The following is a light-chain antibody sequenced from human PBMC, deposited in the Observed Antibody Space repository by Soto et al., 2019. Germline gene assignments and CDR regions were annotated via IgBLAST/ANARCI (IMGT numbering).Light chain of an antibody. J-gene: IGKJ1*01. CDR1: RNISSD. CDR2: GAS. V-gene: IGKV3-20*01. CDR3: QQYGSSPWT. Sequence: TQSPSSLSASVGDRVTLRCRASRNISSDLNWYQQKPGQAPRLLIYGASSRATGIPDRFSGSGSGTDFTLTISRLEPEDFAVYYCQQYGSSPWTFGQGTKVEIK.